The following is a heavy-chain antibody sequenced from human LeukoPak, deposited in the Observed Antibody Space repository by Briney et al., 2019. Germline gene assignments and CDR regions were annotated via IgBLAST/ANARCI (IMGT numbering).Heavy chain of an antibody. CDR2: ISSSGSTI. J-gene: IGHJ6*02. CDR1: GFTFSSYE. Sequence: GGSLRLSCAASGFTFSSYEMNWVRQAPGKGREWVSYISSSGSTIYYADSVKGRFTISRDNAKNSLYLQMNSLRAEDTAVYYCARVSSGGSYGMDVWGQGTTVTVSS. D-gene: IGHD2-15*01. V-gene: IGHV3-48*03. CDR3: ARVSSGGSYGMDV.